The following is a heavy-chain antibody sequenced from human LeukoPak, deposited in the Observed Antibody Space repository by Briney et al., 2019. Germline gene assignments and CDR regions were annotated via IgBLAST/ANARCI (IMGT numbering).Heavy chain of an antibody. CDR3: ARGQRGLDY. CDR2: IKQDGSEK. D-gene: IGHD5-24*01. V-gene: IGHV3-7*04. J-gene: IGHJ4*02. Sequence: GGSLRLSCAASGFTFCNAWMSWVRQAPGKGLEWVANIKQDGSEKCYVDSVRGRFTISRDNAKNSLYLQMNSLRAEDTAVYYCARGQRGLDYWGQGTLVTVST. CDR1: GFTFCNAW.